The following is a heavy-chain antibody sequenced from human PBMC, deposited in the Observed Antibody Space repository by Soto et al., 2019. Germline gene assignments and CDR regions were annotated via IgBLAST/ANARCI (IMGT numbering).Heavy chain of an antibody. Sequence: QVQLVQSGAEVKKPGSSVKVSCKASGGSFGNSAINWVRQTPGQGLEWLGGFIPVYRTLNYAQPFQGRVTITADESTGTPYITLSSLSSDATALSYFATVVIGITYFSVDSWGQGTRVTVSS. CDR2: FIPVYRTL. CDR3: ATVVIGITYFSVDS. V-gene: IGHV1-69*01. CDR1: GGSFGNSA. D-gene: IGHD3-16*01. J-gene: IGHJ4*02.